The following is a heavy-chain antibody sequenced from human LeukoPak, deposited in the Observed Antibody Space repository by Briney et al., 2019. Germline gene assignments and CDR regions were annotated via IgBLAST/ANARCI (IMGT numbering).Heavy chain of an antibody. V-gene: IGHV1-18*01. D-gene: IGHD3-9*01. J-gene: IGHJ4*02. CDR3: ATDILTGYNAY. CDR2: ISAYNGNT. Sequence: ASVKVSCKASGYTFTSYGISWVRQAPGQGLEWMGWISAYNGNTNYAQKLQGRVTTTTDTSTSTAYMELRSLRSDDTAVYYCATDILTGYNAYWGQGTLVTVSS. CDR1: GYTFTSYG.